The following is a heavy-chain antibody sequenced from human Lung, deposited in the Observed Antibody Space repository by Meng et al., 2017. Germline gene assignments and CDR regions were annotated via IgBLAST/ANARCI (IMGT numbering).Heavy chain of an antibody. J-gene: IGHJ5*02. CDR2: SYHIERS. V-gene: IGHV4-4*02. CDR3: VRGGQDQAYYDFWSGPFDP. D-gene: IGHD3-3*01. Sequence: QESGRGLDKPSGHLTPSCACVCGASSSRNWVSWVRQSPGKGLERQGESYHIERSNYNPSLESRVTISLDKSQIHFSLKVMSVPAAVTAVYYGVRGGQDQAYYDFWSGPFDPWGQGTLVTVSS. CDR1: CGASSSRNW.